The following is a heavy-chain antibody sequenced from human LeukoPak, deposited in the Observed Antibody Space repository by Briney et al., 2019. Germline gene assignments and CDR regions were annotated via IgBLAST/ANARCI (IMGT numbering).Heavy chain of an antibody. J-gene: IGHJ3*01. CDR2: INSDGSEG. CDR3: ARSPYSSSSSV. D-gene: IGHD6-6*01. V-gene: IGHV3-7*03. CDR1: GFTFSGFW. Sequence: GGSLRLSCAVSGFTFSGFWMSWSRQAPGKGLEWVASINSDGSEGYYAGVVKGRFTISRDNAKNSLYLQINSLRAEDTAVYYCARSPYSSSSSVWGQGTMVTVSS.